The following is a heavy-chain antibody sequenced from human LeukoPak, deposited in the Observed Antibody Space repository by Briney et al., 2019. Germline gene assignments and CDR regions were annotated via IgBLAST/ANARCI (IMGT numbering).Heavy chain of an antibody. Sequence: ASVKVSCKASGYTFTSYGISWVRQAPGQGLEWMGWISAYNCNTNYAQKLQGRVTMTTDTSTSTAYMELRSLRSDDTAVYYCARRLYSSGWSYWFDPWGQGTLVTVSS. D-gene: IGHD6-19*01. CDR3: ARRLYSSGWSYWFDP. CDR2: ISAYNCNT. V-gene: IGHV1-18*01. CDR1: GYTFTSYG. J-gene: IGHJ5*02.